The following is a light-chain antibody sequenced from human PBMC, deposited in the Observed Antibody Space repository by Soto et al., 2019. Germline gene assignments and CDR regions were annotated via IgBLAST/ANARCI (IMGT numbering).Light chain of an antibody. CDR3: QSYDSSLSGVV. J-gene: IGLJ2*01. Sequence: QLVLTQPPSVSGAPGQRVTISCTGTSSNIGAGYDVHWYQQLPGTAPKLLIYANTNRPSRGPDRFFGSKSGTSASLAITGLQAEDEADYYCQSYDSSLSGVVFGGGTKLTVL. CDR2: ANT. V-gene: IGLV1-40*01. CDR1: SSNIGAGYD.